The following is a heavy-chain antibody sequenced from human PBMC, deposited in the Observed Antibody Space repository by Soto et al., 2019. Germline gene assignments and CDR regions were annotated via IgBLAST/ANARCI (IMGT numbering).Heavy chain of an antibody. CDR3: VRHEGGAAADRPLGY. V-gene: IGHV4-39*01. J-gene: IGHJ4*01. CDR1: GGSVRSSSYY. CDR2: MYYSGRT. Sequence: QLRLQESGPGLVKSSETLSLTCTVSGGSVRSSSYYWGWIRQPPGKGLEWIASMYYSGRTHNNPAFKSRVTMSIDTYTNQFSLKMKAVTAADTAVYYGVRHEGGAAADRPLGYWCHGTRVTVSS. D-gene: IGHD6-13*01.